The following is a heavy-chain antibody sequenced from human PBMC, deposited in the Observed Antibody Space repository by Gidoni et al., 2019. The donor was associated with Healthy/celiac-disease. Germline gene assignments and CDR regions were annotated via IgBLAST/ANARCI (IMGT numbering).Heavy chain of an antibody. D-gene: IGHD2-2*01. CDR1: GFPVRIFW. J-gene: IGHJ6*02. CDR2: IKQDGSEK. V-gene: IGHV3-7*01. CDR3: ASAFSVARCGSTSCYPYYYGMDV. Sequence: EVQLVGSGGGFVQPGGSLRLSWAASGFPVRIFWISWVRQAPGKGLEWVANIKQDGSEKYYVDSVKGRFTISRDNAKNSLYLQMNSLRAEDTAVYYCASAFSVARCGSTSCYPYYYGMDVWGQGTTVTVSS.